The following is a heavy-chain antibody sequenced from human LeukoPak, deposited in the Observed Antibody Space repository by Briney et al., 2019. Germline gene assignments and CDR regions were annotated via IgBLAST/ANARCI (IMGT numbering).Heavy chain of an antibody. CDR3: AKDKWELPLGPFDY. D-gene: IGHD1-26*01. CDR2: ISWNSGSI. J-gene: IGHJ4*02. V-gene: IGHV3-9*01. CDR1: GFTVDDYA. Sequence: PGGSLRLSCAASGFTVDDYAMHWVRQAPGKGLEWVSGISWNSGSIGYADSVKGRFTISRDNAKNSLYLQMNSLRAEDTALYYCAKDKWELPLGPFDYWGQGTLVTVSS.